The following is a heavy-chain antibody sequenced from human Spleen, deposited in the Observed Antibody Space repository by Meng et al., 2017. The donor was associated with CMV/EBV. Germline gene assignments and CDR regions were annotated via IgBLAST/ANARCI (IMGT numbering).Heavy chain of an antibody. J-gene: IGHJ4*02. Sequence: GGSLRLSCAASGFSFSTFGMHWVRQAPGKGLQWVAFIRYDGTTKYYADSVKGRFTVSRDNSKNTLYLQMNSLRAEDTGVYYCAKDGAMVHYFDYWGQGSLVTVSS. CDR3: AKDGAMVHYFDY. D-gene: IGHD3-10*01. CDR1: GFSFSTFG. V-gene: IGHV3-30*02. CDR2: IRYDGTTK.